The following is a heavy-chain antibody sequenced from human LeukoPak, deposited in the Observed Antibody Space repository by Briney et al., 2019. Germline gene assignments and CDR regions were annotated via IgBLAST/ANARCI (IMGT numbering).Heavy chain of an antibody. V-gene: IGHV3-30-3*01. CDR2: ITYDGSNK. D-gene: IGHD3-10*01. Sequence: PGGSLRLSCAASGFTFSSYAMHWVRQAPGKGLVWVSGITYDGSNKYYADSVKGRFTISRDNSKNTLYLQMNSLRAEDTAVYYCAIRLALDYWGDRNLVTVS. CDR3: AIRLALDY. CDR1: GFTFSSYA. J-gene: IGHJ4*01.